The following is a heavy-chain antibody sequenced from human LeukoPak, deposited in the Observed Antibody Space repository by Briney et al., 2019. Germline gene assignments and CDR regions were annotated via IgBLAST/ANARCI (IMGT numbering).Heavy chain of an antibody. Sequence: GGSLRLSCAASGFTFSSYSMNWVRQAPGKGLEWVSSISSSSSYIYYADSVKGRFTISRDNAKNSLYLQMNSLRAEDTAVYYCARDMQKGEYYDFWSGYNWFDPWGQGTLVTVSS. J-gene: IGHJ5*02. CDR1: GFTFSSYS. CDR2: ISSSSSYI. V-gene: IGHV3-21*01. D-gene: IGHD3-3*01. CDR3: ARDMQKGEYYDFWSGYNWFDP.